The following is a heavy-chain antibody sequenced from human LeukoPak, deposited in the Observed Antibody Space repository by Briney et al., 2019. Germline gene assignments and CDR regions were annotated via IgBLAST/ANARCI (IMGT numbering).Heavy chain of an antibody. CDR1: GYTFTGYY. V-gene: IGHV1-2*06. CDR2: INPNRGGT. Sequence: ASVKVSCKASGYTFTGYYMHWVRQAPGQGLEWMGRINPNRGGTNYAQKFQGRVTMTRDTSISTAYMELSRLRSDDTAVYYCARDRSSSSWYSDFDYWGQGTLVTVSS. D-gene: IGHD6-13*01. J-gene: IGHJ4*02. CDR3: ARDRSSSSWYSDFDY.